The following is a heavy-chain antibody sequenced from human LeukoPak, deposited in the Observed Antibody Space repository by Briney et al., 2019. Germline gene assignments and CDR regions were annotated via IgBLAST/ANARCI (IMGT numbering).Heavy chain of an antibody. CDR3: ARDLSGWYSIDY. J-gene: IGHJ4*02. V-gene: IGHV3-21*01. Sequence: GGSLRLSCAASGFTFSSYSMNWVRQVPGKGLEWVSSISSSSSYIYYADSVKGRFTISRDNAKNALYLQMNSLRAEDTAVYYCARDLSGWYSIDYWGQGTLVTVSS. CDR2: ISSSSSYI. CDR1: GFTFSSYS. D-gene: IGHD6-19*01.